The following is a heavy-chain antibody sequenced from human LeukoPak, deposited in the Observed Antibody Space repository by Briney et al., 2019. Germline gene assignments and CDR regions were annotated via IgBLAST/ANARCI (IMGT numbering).Heavy chain of an antibody. CDR2: IYYSGST. J-gene: IGHJ5*02. Sequence: PSETLSLTCTVSGGSICSCYWSWIRQPPGKGLEWIGYIYYSGSTNYNPSLKSRVTISVDTSKNQFSLKLSSVTAADTAVYYCARGGMEFDPWGQGTLVTVSS. CDR3: ARGGMEFDP. CDR1: GGSICSCY. V-gene: IGHV4-59*01.